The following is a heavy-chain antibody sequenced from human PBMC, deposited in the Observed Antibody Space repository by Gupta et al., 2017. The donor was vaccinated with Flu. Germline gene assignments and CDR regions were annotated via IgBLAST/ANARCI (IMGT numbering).Heavy chain of an antibody. V-gene: IGHV4-34*01. D-gene: IGHD1-7*01. CDR1: GGSFSGYY. CDR3: ARGMSELRNHYYFDY. CDR2: INHSGST. Sequence: QWGAGLLKPSETLSLTCAVYGGSFSGYYWSWIRQPPGKGLEWIGEINHSGSTNYNPSLKSRVTISVDTSKNQFSLKLSSVTAADTAVYYCARGMSELRNHYYFDYWGQGTLVTVSS. J-gene: IGHJ4*02.